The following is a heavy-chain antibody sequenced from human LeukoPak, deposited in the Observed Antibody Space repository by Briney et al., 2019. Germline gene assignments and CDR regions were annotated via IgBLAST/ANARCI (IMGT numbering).Heavy chain of an antibody. CDR3: ARDSYGSSGYYYVSDY. CDR1: GFSFGAYA. J-gene: IGHJ4*02. D-gene: IGHD3-22*01. Sequence: GGSLRLSCSTSGFSFGAYALAWVRQAPGKGLEWVSYISYSSSAIYYADSVKGRFTISRDNAKNSLYLRMNSLRDEDTAVYYCARDSYGSSGYYYVSDYWGQGTLVTVSS. V-gene: IGHV3-48*02. CDR2: ISYSSSAI.